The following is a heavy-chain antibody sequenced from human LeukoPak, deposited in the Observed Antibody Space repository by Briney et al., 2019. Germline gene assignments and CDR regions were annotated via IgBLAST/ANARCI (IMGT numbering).Heavy chain of an antibody. CDR2: IYYSGST. V-gene: IGHV4-39*01. CDR3: ARTGYSSSWRYYYYMDV. J-gene: IGHJ6*03. D-gene: IGHD6-13*01. Sequence: SETLSLTCTVSGVSISSYYWGWIRQPPGKGLEWIGSIYYSGSTYYNPSLKSRVTISVDTSKNQFSLKLSSVTAADTAVYYCARTGYSSSWRYYYYMDVWGKGTTVTISS. CDR1: GVSISSYY.